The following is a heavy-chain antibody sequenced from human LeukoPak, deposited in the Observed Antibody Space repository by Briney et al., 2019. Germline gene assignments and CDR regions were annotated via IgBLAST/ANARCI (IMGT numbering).Heavy chain of an antibody. Sequence: SETLSLTCTVSGGSISSGSYYWSWIRQPAGKGLEWIGRIYTSGSTNYNPSLKSRVTISVDTSKNQFSLKLSSVTAADTAVYYCARLYCSSTSCLFDPWGQGTLVTVSS. CDR1: GGSISSGSYY. J-gene: IGHJ5*02. CDR3: ARLYCSSTSCLFDP. D-gene: IGHD2-2*01. CDR2: IYTSGST. V-gene: IGHV4-61*02.